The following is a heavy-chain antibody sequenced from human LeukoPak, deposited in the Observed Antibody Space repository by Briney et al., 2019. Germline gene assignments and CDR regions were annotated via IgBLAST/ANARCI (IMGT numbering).Heavy chain of an antibody. Sequence: GASVNVSCKASGYTFTSYGISWVRQAPGQGLEWMGWISAYNGNTNYAQKLQGRVTMTTDTSTSTAYMELRSLRSDDTAVYYCASADSGGWPGPGDYWGQGTLVTVSS. CDR2: ISAYNGNT. CDR3: ASADSGGWPGPGDY. V-gene: IGHV1-18*01. CDR1: GYTFTSYG. J-gene: IGHJ4*02. D-gene: IGHD2-15*01.